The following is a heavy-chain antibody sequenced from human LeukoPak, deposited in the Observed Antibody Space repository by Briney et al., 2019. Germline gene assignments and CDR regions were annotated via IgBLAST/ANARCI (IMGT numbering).Heavy chain of an antibody. Sequence: ASVKVSCKASGYTFTSYDINWVRQATGQGLEWMGWITTYNGDTNYAQNLQGRVTMTADTSTSTAYMELRSLRSDDTAVYYCALISYCTTVSCYYLDYWGQGTLVTVSS. V-gene: IGHV1-18*01. CDR1: GYTFTSYD. CDR2: ITTYNGDT. J-gene: IGHJ4*02. D-gene: IGHD2-8*01. CDR3: ALISYCTTVSCYYLDY.